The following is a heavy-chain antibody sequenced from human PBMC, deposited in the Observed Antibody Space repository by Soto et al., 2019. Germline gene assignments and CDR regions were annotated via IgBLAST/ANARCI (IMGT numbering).Heavy chain of an antibody. J-gene: IGHJ4*02. CDR2: ISGSGGST. Sequence: LRLSCAASGFTFSSYAMSWVRQAPGKGLEWVSAISGSGGSTYYADSVKGRFTISRDNSKNTLYLQMNSLRAEDTAVYYCAKGTFKRVAVAGLDYWGQGTLDTVSS. CDR3: AKGTFKRVAVAGLDY. V-gene: IGHV3-23*01. CDR1: GFTFSSYA. D-gene: IGHD6-19*01.